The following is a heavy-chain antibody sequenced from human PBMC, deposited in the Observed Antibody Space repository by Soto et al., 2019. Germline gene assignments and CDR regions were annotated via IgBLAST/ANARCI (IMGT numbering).Heavy chain of an antibody. CDR1: GFTFSSYA. CDR3: ARSKGTGYCISTSCGGWFDP. D-gene: IGHD2-2*01. V-gene: IGHV3-30-3*01. J-gene: IGHJ5*02. CDR2: ISYDGSNK. Sequence: QVQLVESGGGVVQPGRSLRLSCAASGFTFSSYAMHWVRQAPGKGLEWVAVISYDGSNKYYADSVKGRFTISRDNSKNTLYLQMNSLRAEDTAVYYCARSKGTGYCISTSCGGWFDPWGQGTLVTVSS.